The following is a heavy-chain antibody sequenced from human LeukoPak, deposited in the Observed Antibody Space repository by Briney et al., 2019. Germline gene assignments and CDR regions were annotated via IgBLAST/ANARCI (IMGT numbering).Heavy chain of an antibody. CDR3: ARSYPRNSICWDGYLDD. CDR1: GFTFSDYA. CDR2: ISESRDDA. V-gene: IGHV3-23*01. J-gene: IGHJ6*03. Sequence: GLSLRLSCAASGFTFSDYAMSCVRRAPRMGLEWVLSISESRDDAESAEFVEGRFTISRDNSNNTLYLHMHSLRSQDTAVFYCARSYPRNSICWDGYLDDWGKGTPVTVSS. D-gene: IGHD3-9*01.